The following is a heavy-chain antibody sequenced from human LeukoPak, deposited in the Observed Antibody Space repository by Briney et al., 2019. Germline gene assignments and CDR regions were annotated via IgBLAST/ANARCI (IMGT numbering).Heavy chain of an antibody. D-gene: IGHD2-15*01. J-gene: IGHJ3*02. V-gene: IGHV3-23*01. Sequence: GGSLRLSCAASEFTFSSYWMHWVRQSSGKGLEWVSGIGSSGGGTYYADSVKGRFTISRDTSKDTVYLQMDSLRAEDTAIYYCAKIHQNRVVVGAKGAFDIWGQGTVVTVSS. CDR3: AKIHQNRVVVGAKGAFDI. CDR1: EFTFSSYW. CDR2: IGSSGGGT.